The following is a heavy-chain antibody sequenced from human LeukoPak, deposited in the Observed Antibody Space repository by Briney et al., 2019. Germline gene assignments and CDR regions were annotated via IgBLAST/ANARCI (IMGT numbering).Heavy chain of an antibody. CDR3: ARRSSYYYDSSGSNWFDP. CDR1: GYSFTSYW. J-gene: IGHJ5*02. CDR2: IYPGDSDT. Sequence: GESLKISCKGSGYSFTSYWIGWVRQMPGKGLEWMGIIYPGDSDTRYSPSFQGQVTISADKSISTAYLQWSSLKASDTAMYYCARRSSYYYDSSGSNWFDPWGQGTLVTVSS. D-gene: IGHD3-22*01. V-gene: IGHV5-51*01.